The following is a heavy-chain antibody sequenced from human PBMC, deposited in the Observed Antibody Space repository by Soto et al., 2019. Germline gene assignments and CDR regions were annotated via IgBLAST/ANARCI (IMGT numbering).Heavy chain of an antibody. J-gene: IGHJ3*02. D-gene: IGHD6-25*01. CDR3: TRHDRALSYRSGWFLGPNSDAFDI. CDR2: IRSKANSYAT. Sequence: GGSLRLSCAASGFTFSGSAMHWVRQASGKGLEWVGRIRSKANSYATAYAASVKGRFTISSDDSKNTAYLQMNSLKTEDTAVYYCTRHDRALSYRSGWFLGPNSDAFDIWGQGTMVTVSS. V-gene: IGHV3-73*01. CDR1: GFTFSGSA.